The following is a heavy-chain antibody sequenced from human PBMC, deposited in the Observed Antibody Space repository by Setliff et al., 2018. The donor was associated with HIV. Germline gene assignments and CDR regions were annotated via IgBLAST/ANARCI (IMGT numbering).Heavy chain of an antibody. CDR3: ASSRHPVASFDY. Sequence: SVKVSCKASGGTFSRYAITWVRQAPGQGPEWMGGIIPILGIPNYAQKFQGRVTITADKSTSIAYMELSSLISEDTAVYYCASSRHPVASFDYWGQGTLVTVSS. J-gene: IGHJ4*02. CDR1: GGTFSRYA. CDR2: IIPILGIP. D-gene: IGHD6-13*01. V-gene: IGHV1-69*10.